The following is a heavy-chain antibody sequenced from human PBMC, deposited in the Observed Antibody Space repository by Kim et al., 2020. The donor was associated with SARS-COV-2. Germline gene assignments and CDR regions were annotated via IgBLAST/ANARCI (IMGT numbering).Heavy chain of an antibody. CDR2: FNANTGNP. CDR1: GYTFTSYS. D-gene: IGHD4-4*01. V-gene: IGHV7-4-1*02. CDR3: ARLMTTVTTSLYGMDV. J-gene: IGHJ6*02. Sequence: ASVKVSCKASGYTFTSYSMHWVRQAPGQALELLGWFNANTGNPTYSQGFTGRFVFSLDTSVSTAYLQISSLKAEDTAVYYCARLMTTVTTSLYGMDVWGQGTTV.